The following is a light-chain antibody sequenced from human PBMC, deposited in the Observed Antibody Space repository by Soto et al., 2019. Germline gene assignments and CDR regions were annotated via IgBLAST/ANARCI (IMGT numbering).Light chain of an antibody. CDR2: DVS. V-gene: IGLV2-14*01. Sequence: QSALTQPPAGSGCPARSITIPCTGTSSDVGGYNYVSWYQQHPGKAPKLMIYDVSNRPSGVSNRFSGSKSGNTASLTISGLQAEDEADYYCSSYTSSSTPLNVFGTGTKVTVL. CDR3: SSYTSSSTPLNV. J-gene: IGLJ1*01. CDR1: SSDVGGYNY.